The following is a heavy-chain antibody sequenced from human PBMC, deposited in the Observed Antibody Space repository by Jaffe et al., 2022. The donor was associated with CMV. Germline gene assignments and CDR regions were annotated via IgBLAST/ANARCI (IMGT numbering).Heavy chain of an antibody. CDR2: IIPILGIA. Sequence: QVQLVQSGAEVKKPGSSVKVSCKASGGTFSSYAISWVRQAPGQGLEWMGRIIPILGIANYAQKFQGRVTITADKSTSTAYMELSSLRSEDTAVYYCARGAYDSSGYYSGGYYYYYMDVWGKGTTVTVSS. V-gene: IGHV1-69*09. CDR1: GGTFSSYA. D-gene: IGHD3-22*01. CDR3: ARGAYDSSGYYSGGYYYYYMDV. J-gene: IGHJ6*03.